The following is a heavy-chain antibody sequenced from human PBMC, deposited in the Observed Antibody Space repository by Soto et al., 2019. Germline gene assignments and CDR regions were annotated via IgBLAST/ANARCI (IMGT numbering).Heavy chain of an antibody. D-gene: IGHD3-10*01. Sequence: QVQLVQSGAEVKKPGSSVKVSCKASGGTFSSYTISWVRQAPGQGLEWMGRIIPILGIANYAQKFQGRVTITADKPTSTAYMELSSLRSEDTAVYYCARDGSGNLSYYGMDVWGQGTTVTVSS. CDR3: ARDGSGNLSYYGMDV. CDR1: GGTFSSYT. J-gene: IGHJ6*02. V-gene: IGHV1-69*08. CDR2: IIPILGIA.